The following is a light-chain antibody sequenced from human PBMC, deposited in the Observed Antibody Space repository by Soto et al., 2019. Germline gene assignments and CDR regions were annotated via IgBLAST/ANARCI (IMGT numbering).Light chain of an antibody. J-gene: IGLJ2*01. CDR1: SSNIGAGYD. V-gene: IGLV1-40*01. Sequence: QPVLTQPPSVSGAPGQRVTISCTGSSSNIGAGYDVHWCQQLPGTAPKLLIYGNSNRPSGVPDRFSGSKSGTSASLAITGLQAEDEADYYCQSYDTSLSVVVFGGGTQLTVL. CDR3: QSYDTSLSVVV. CDR2: GNS.